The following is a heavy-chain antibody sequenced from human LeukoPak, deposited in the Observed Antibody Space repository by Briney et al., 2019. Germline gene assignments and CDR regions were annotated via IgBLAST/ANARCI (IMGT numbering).Heavy chain of an antibody. CDR2: IYPRDSDT. D-gene: IGHD1-7*01. J-gene: IGHJ3*02. Sequence: GESLKISCKGSGYIFTNYWIGWVRQMPGKGLEWMGIIYPRDSDTRYSPSFQGQVTVSADKSISTAYLQWSSLEASDTAMYYCARRNDWNYAFQIWGQGTMVTVSS. CDR3: ARRNDWNYAFQI. V-gene: IGHV5-51*01. CDR1: GYIFTNYW.